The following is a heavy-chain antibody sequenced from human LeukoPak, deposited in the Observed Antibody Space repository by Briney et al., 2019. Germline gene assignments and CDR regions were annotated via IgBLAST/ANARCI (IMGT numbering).Heavy chain of an antibody. CDR2: ISSRSATI. Sequence: PGGSLRLSCAASGFTFSSYSMNCVRQAPGKGLEGVSYISSRSATIYYADSVKCRFTISRDNAKNSLYLQMNSLRAEDTAVYYCASDPLSSSSFDLWGQGTLVTVSS. CDR1: GFTFSSYS. V-gene: IGHV3-48*01. J-gene: IGHJ4*02. CDR3: ASDPLSSSSFDL. D-gene: IGHD6-13*01.